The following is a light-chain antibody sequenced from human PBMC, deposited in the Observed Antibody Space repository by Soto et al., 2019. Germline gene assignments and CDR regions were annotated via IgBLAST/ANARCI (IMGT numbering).Light chain of an antibody. Sequence: DIQMTQSPSTLSASVGDRVTITCRASQSISSWLAWYQQKPGTAPKLLIYGASTLESGVPSRFSGIRSGTEFTLTVSSLQPDDFATYYCQQYNDSFRYIFGQGTKVDIK. CDR3: QQYNDSFRYI. CDR2: GAS. V-gene: IGKV1-5*03. J-gene: IGKJ2*01. CDR1: QSISSW.